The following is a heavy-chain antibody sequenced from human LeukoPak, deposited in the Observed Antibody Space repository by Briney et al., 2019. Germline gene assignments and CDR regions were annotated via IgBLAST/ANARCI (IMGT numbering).Heavy chain of an antibody. CDR2: ISSSGSTI. Sequence: GGSLRLSCAASGFTLSSYEMNWVRQAPGKGLECVSYISSSGSTIYYADSVKGRFTISRDNAKHSLYLQINSLRAEDTAVYYCARDRGGDEAYYYYGMDVWGQGTTVTVSS. J-gene: IGHJ6*02. CDR1: GFTLSSYE. CDR3: ARDRGGDEAYYYYGMDV. D-gene: IGHD4-17*01. V-gene: IGHV3-48*03.